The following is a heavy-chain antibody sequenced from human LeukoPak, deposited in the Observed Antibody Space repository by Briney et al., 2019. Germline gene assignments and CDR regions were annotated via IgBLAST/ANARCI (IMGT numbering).Heavy chain of an antibody. CDR1: GFTFSSYA. J-gene: IGHJ4*02. CDR3: AKQGGATAPPDY. V-gene: IGHV3-23*01. Sequence: GGSLRLSCAASGFTFSSYAMSWVRQAPGKGLEWVSAISASGGSTNYADSVKGRFTISRDNSKNTLYLQMNSLRVEDTAVYYCAKQGGATAPPDYWGQGTLVTVSS. D-gene: IGHD1-26*01. CDR2: ISASGGST.